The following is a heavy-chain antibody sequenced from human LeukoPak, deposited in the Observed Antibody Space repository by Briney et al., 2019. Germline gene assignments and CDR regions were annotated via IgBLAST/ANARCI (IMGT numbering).Heavy chain of an antibody. D-gene: IGHD6-13*01. J-gene: IGHJ5*02. CDR3: ARVPAAAAGNWFDP. V-gene: IGHV4-38-2*02. Sequence: PSETLSLTCTVSGYSISSGYYWGWIRQPPGKGLEWIGSIYHSGSTYYNPSLKSRVTISVDTSKNQFSLKLGSVTAADTAVYYCARVPAAAAGNWFDPWGQGTLVTVSS. CDR2: IYHSGST. CDR1: GYSISSGYY.